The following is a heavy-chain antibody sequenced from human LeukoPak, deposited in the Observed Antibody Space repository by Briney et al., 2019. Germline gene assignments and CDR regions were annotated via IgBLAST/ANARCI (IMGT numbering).Heavy chain of an antibody. Sequence: PSETQSLTCAVSGYSISSGYYWGWIRQPPGKGLEWIGSIYHSGSTYYNPSLKSRVTISVDTSKNQFSLKLSSVTAADTAVYYCARRASGYSFFDYWGQGTLVTVSS. J-gene: IGHJ4*02. D-gene: IGHD3-22*01. V-gene: IGHV4-38-2*01. CDR2: IYHSGST. CDR1: GYSISSGYY. CDR3: ARRASGYSFFDY.